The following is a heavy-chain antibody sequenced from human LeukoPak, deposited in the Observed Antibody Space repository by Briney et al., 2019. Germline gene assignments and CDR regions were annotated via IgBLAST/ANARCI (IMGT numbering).Heavy chain of an antibody. D-gene: IGHD2-2*01. CDR2: IYYSGST. V-gene: IGHV4-30-4*01. CDR1: GGSISSGDYY. Sequence: PSETLSLTCTVSGGSISSGDYYWSWIRQPPGKGLEWIGYIYYSGSTYYNPSLKSRVTISVDASKNQFSLKLSSVTAADTAVYCCARETTGCSSTSCPFDYWGQGTLVTVSS. CDR3: ARETTGCSSTSCPFDY. J-gene: IGHJ4*02.